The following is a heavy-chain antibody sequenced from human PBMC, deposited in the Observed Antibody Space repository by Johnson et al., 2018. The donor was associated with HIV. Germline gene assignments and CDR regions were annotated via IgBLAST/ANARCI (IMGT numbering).Heavy chain of an antibody. Sequence: MQLVESGGGLVQPGGSLRLSCSASVFTFSSYWMSWVRQAPGKGLEWVANIKQDGSEKYYVDSVKGRFTISRDNAKNTLYLQMNSLRAEDTAVYYCARDLYSNSWYQSDAFDVWGQGTMVTVSS. CDR3: ARDLYSNSWYQSDAFDV. CDR1: VFTFSSYW. V-gene: IGHV3-7*01. J-gene: IGHJ3*01. D-gene: IGHD6-13*01. CDR2: IKQDGSEK.